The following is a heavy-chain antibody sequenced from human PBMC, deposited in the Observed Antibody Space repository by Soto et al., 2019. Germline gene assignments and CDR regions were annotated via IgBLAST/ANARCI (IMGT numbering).Heavy chain of an antibody. V-gene: IGHV3-33*01. CDR3: GRDQAYYYDSSGYFSDY. CDR2: IWYDGSNK. CDR1: GFTFSSYG. Sequence: GGCLRLSCAASGFTFSSYGMHWVRQAPGKGLEWVAVIWYDGSNKYYADSVKGRFTISRDNSKNTLYLQMNSLRAEDTAVYYCGRDQAYYYDSSGYFSDYWGQGTPVTGSS. D-gene: IGHD3-22*01. J-gene: IGHJ4*02.